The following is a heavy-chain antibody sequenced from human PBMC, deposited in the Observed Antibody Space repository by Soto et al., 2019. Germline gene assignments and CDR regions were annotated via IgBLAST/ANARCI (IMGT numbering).Heavy chain of an antibody. J-gene: IGHJ2*01. CDR1: GDSVSSHY. Sequence: QVQLQESGPGLVKPSETLSVTCTVSGDSVSSHYWSWIRQPPGKGLEWIGYVYHSGKTDSTPSLKSRVTISMDTSKNQISLSLTSVTAADTAVYFCARPRGTTPAVWYFDLWGRGTLVTVSS. CDR2: VYHSGKT. V-gene: IGHV4-59*08. CDR3: ARPRGTTPAVWYFDL. D-gene: IGHD1-7*01.